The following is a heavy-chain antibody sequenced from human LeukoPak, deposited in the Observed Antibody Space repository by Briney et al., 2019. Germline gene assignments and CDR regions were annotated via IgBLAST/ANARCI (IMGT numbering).Heavy chain of an antibody. CDR1: GFTFSRYW. Sequence: GGSLRLSCAASGFTFSRYWMNWVRQAPGKGLEWVSYISSSGSTIYYADSVKGRFTISRDNAKNSLYLQMNSLRAEDTAVYYCARATRGVESYFDYWGQGTLVTVSS. CDR3: ARATRGVESYFDY. CDR2: ISSSGSTI. D-gene: IGHD1-1*01. J-gene: IGHJ4*02. V-gene: IGHV3-48*03.